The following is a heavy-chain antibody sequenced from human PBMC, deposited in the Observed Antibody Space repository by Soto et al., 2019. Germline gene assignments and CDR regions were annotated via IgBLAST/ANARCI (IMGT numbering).Heavy chain of an antibody. V-gene: IGHV3-21*01. CDR1: GFTFSGYS. CDR3: ARGFRYGFNV. D-gene: IGHD3-9*01. CDR2: ISGPSIYI. Sequence: EVQLVESGGGLVKPGGSLRLSCVASGFTFSGYSINWVRQAPGKGLEWVSYISGPSIYIYYADSVKGRFTISRDKAKSAVYLQMNSLRAEDTAVYYCARGFRYGFNVWGQGTTVSVSS. J-gene: IGHJ6*02.